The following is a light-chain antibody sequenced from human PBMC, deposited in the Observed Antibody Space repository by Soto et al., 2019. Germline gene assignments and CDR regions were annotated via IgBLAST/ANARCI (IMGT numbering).Light chain of an antibody. Sequence: DIQMTQSPSSLSASVGDNVTITCRASQTISTYLNWYQQKVGKAPKLLIHAASSLQSGVPSRFSGSGSGTDFTLTISSLEPEDFASYYCHQSYSPPQTFGQGTKVDIK. J-gene: IGKJ1*01. CDR2: AAS. V-gene: IGKV1-39*01. CDR1: QTISTY. CDR3: HQSYSPPQT.